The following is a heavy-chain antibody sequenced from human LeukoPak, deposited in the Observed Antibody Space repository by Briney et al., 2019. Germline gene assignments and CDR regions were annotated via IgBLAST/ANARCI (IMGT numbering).Heavy chain of an antibody. CDR2: ISSSGSTI. CDR3: ARQIAVAGTAVGY. Sequence: GGSLRLSCAASGFTFSNYWMHWVRQAPGKGLEWVSYISSSGSTIYYADSVKGRFTISRDNAKNSLYLQMNSLRAEDTAVYYCARQIAVAGTAVGYWGQGTLVTVSS. D-gene: IGHD6-19*01. CDR1: GFTFSNYW. J-gene: IGHJ4*02. V-gene: IGHV3-11*04.